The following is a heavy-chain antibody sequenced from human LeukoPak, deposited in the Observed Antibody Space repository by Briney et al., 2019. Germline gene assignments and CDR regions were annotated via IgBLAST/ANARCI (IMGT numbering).Heavy chain of an antibody. Sequence: SETLSLTCTVSGGSISYYYWSWIRQSPGKGLEWTGYIYYSGTTNYNPSLKSRVTISVDPSKNQFSLQLRSVTAADTAVYYCAREDPQTTVPEGMDVWGQGTTVTVSS. CDR3: AREDPQTTVPEGMDV. CDR1: GGSISYYY. V-gene: IGHV4-59*01. J-gene: IGHJ6*02. D-gene: IGHD4-17*01. CDR2: IYYSGTT.